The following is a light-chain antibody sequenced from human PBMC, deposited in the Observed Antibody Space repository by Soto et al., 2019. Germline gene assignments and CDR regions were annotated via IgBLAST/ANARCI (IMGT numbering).Light chain of an antibody. Sequence: QSVLTQSPSVSVTPGQRVTISCSGSRPNIGSNLVSWYQQLPGTAPTLLIWRNHQRPSWVPDRFSGSKSGTSASLAISGPPSEDEGDYDCAAWDYSLRAVVFGGGTKVTVL. V-gene: IGLV1-44*01. CDR3: AAWDYSLRAVV. CDR2: RNH. CDR1: RPNIGSNL. J-gene: IGLJ2*01.